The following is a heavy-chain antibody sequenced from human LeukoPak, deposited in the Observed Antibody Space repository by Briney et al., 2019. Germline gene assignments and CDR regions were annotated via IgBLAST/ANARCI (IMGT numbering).Heavy chain of an antibody. CDR3: ARELWFANAPGSWLDP. CDR2: IFHTGST. J-gene: IGHJ5*02. Sequence: SETLSLTCVVSGDSISSGAYSWSWIRQPPGKGLEWAGYIFHTGSTFYNPSLKTRVTISVDNSKNQFPLRLSSVTAADTAVYYCARELWFANAPGSWLDPWGQGTLVTVSS. CDR1: GDSISSGAYS. V-gene: IGHV4-30-2*01. D-gene: IGHD3-10*01.